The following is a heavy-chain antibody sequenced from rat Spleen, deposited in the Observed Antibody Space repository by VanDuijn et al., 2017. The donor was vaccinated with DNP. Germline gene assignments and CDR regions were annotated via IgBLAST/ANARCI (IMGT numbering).Heavy chain of an antibody. CDR3: TLYAMDA. CDR2: ITNSGGST. CDR1: GFTFSNYG. J-gene: IGHJ4*01. V-gene: IGHV5-27*01. Sequence: EVQLVESGGGLVQPGRSLKLSCAASGFTFSNYGMAWVRQAPTKGLEWVASITNSGGSTYYRDSVKGRFTISRDNAKSTLYLQMDSLRSEDTATYYCTLYAMDAWGQGTSVTVSS.